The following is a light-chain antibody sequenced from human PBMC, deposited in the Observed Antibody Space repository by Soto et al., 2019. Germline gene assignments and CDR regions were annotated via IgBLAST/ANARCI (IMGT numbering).Light chain of an antibody. CDR3: QQRSNWPQIT. CDR1: QSVSKY. V-gene: IGKV3-11*01. Sequence: EIVLTQSPATLSLSPGERATLSCRASQSVSKYLAWYQQKPGQAPRLLIHDASTRATGIPARFSGSGSGTDFTHTISSLEPEDFGVYYCQQRSNWPQITFGGGTKVEIK. J-gene: IGKJ4*01. CDR2: DAS.